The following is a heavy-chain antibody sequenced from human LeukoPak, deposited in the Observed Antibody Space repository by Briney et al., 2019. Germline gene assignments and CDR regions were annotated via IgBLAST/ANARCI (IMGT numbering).Heavy chain of an antibody. J-gene: IGHJ6*03. CDR2: IIPIFGTA. D-gene: IGHD1-1*01. Sequence: GSSMKVSCKASGGTFSSYAISWVRQAPGQGLEWMGGIIPIFGTANYAQKFQGRVTITADESTSTAYMELSSLRSEDTAVYYCATNWNDVALYYYYMDVWGKGTTVTISS. CDR1: GGTFSSYA. CDR3: ATNWNDVALYYYYMDV. V-gene: IGHV1-69*01.